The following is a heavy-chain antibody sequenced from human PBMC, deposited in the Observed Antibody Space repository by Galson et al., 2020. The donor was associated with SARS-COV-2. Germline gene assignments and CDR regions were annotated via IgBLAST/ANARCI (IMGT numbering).Heavy chain of an antibody. CDR2: SSSSSSYT. CDR1: GFTFSDYY. V-gene: IGHV3-11*05. Sequence: GGSLRLSCAASGFTFSDYYMSWIRQAPGKGLEWVSYSSSSSSYTNYADSVKGRFTISRDNAKNSLYLQMNSLRAEDTAVYYCARDRTPTSGDSPEYKGLKVWSWYMDVWGKGTTVTVSS. J-gene: IGHJ6*03. CDR3: ARDRTPTSGDSPEYKGLKVWSWYMDV. D-gene: IGHD6-25*01.